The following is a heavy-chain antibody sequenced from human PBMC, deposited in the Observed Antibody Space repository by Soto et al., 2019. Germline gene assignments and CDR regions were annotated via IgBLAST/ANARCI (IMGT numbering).Heavy chain of an antibody. CDR2: TSGSGDTT. Sequence: GGSLRLSCEASGFTFTSYAMSWVRQAPGKGLEWVSATSGSGDTTYYADSVKGRFTISRDNSEKRLYLQMNSLRAEDTAVYYCPKMVHGGYVSYFDYWGQGTLVTVSS. J-gene: IGHJ4*02. D-gene: IGHD5-12*01. CDR1: GFTFTSYA. CDR3: PKMVHGGYVSYFDY. V-gene: IGHV3-23*01.